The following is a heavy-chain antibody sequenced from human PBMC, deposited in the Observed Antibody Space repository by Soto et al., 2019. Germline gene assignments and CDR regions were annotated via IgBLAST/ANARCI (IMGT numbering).Heavy chain of an antibody. D-gene: IGHD3-16*01. J-gene: IGHJ4*02. CDR3: AADTLGY. Sequence: EVQLLEAGGGLVQPGGSLRLYCAASGFTFRSYAMSWVRQAPGKGLEWVSAIRGSGGSTYYADAVRGRFTISRDNSKNTLYVQMNSLRTEDTAVYYCAADTLGYWGQGNLVTVSS. CDR1: GFTFRSYA. V-gene: IGHV3-23*01. CDR2: IRGSGGST.